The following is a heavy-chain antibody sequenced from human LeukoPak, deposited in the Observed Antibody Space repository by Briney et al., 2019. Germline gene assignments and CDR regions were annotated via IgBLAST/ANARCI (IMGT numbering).Heavy chain of an antibody. J-gene: IGHJ4*02. V-gene: IGHV3-53*01. CDR1: GFTFSTYW. CDR3: AREVGAYYFDY. Sequence: GGSLRLSCSASGFTFSTYWMSWVRQAPGKGLEWVSVIYSGGSTYYADSVKGRFTISRDNSKNTLYLQMNSLRAEDTAVYYCAREVGAYYFDYWGQGTLVTVSS. D-gene: IGHD1-26*01. CDR2: IYSGGST.